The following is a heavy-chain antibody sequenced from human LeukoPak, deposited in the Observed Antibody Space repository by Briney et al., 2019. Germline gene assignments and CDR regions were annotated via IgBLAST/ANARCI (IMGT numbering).Heavy chain of an antibody. CDR2: VIPMFATA. V-gene: IGHV1-69*01. CDR3: ARGLHGDYGYFDY. CDR1: GGTFSSYA. D-gene: IGHD4-17*01. J-gene: IGHJ4*02. Sequence: SVKVSCKASGGTFSSYAISWARQAPGQGLEWMGGVIPMFATANYAPKFQDRVTITADESTSTAYMELRSLRSEDTAVYHCARGLHGDYGYFDYWGQGTLVTVSS.